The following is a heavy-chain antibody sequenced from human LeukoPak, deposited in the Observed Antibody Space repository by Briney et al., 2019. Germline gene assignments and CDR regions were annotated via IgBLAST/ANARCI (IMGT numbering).Heavy chain of an antibody. Sequence: GGSLRLYCAASGGTFSSLGLHWVRQAPGKGLEWVAFIRYDANIKYYADSVKGRFTISRDNSKNTLYLQMNSLRAEDTAVYYCAKDHDYGDYFGFDYWGQGTLVTVSS. V-gene: IGHV3-30*02. CDR2: IRYDANIK. CDR1: GGTFSSLG. D-gene: IGHD4-17*01. J-gene: IGHJ4*02. CDR3: AKDHDYGDYFGFDY.